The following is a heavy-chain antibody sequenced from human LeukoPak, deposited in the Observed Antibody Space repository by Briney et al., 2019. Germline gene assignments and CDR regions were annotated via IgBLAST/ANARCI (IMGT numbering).Heavy chain of an antibody. J-gene: IGHJ5*02. CDR3: ARGLVVAARGWFDP. D-gene: IGHD2-15*01. Sequence: ASVEVSCKASGHTFTSYAMHWVRQAPGQRLEWMGWINAGNGNTKYSQKFQGRVTITRDTSASTAYMELSSLRSEDTAVYYCARGLVVAARGWFDPWGQGTLVTVSS. V-gene: IGHV1-3*01. CDR2: INAGNGNT. CDR1: GHTFTSYA.